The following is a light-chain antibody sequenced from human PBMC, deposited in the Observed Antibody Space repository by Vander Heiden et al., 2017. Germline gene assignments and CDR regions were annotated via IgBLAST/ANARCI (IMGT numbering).Light chain of an antibody. CDR2: KDR. CDR3: QSADSSGTYVV. V-gene: IGLV3-25*03. J-gene: IGLJ2*01. CDR1: ALPKQY. Sequence: SSKLTQPPSVSVSPGQTARITCSGDALPKQYAYWYQQKPGQAPVLVIYKDRERRSGIPERFSGSSSGTTVTLTISGVQAEDEADYYCQSADSSGTYVVFGGGTKLTVL.